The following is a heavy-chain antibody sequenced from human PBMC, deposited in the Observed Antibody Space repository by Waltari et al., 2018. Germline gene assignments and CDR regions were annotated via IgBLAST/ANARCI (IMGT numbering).Heavy chain of an antibody. V-gene: IGHV4-4*02. D-gene: IGHD2-15*01. CDR2: VHGSGRT. Sequence: QLQLQESSPGLVKPSGTLSLTCAASGDSLTSRYLWNWVRQSPGKGLEWRGQVHGSGRTNYNPSFASRVTVSLDTSNSQFSLKLTSATAADTAVYYCARDRGRGLYLDSWGPGTLVTVSP. CDR3: ARDRGRGLYLDS. J-gene: IGHJ4*02. CDR1: GDSLTSRYL.